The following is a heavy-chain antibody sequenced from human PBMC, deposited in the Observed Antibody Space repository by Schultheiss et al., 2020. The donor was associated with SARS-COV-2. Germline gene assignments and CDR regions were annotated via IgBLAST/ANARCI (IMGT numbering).Heavy chain of an antibody. J-gene: IGHJ6*02. CDR1: GGSISSGGYY. CDR2: IYYSGST. D-gene: IGHD3-16*01. V-gene: IGHV4-31*03. Sequence: SETLSPTCTVSGGSISSGGYYWSWIRQHPGKGLEWIGYIYYSGSTYYNPSLKSRVTISVDTSKNQFSLKLSSVTAADTAVYYCARGGDYDYVWGASYGMDVWGQGTTVTVSS. CDR3: ARGGDYDYVWGASYGMDV.